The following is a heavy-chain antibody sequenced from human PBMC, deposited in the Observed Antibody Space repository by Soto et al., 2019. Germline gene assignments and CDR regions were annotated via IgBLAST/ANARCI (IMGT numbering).Heavy chain of an antibody. Sequence: GESLKISCKGSGYSFTSYWIGWVRQMPGKGLEWMGIIYPGDSDTRYSPSFQGQVTISADKSISTAYLQWSSLKASDTAMYYCARTLTRCSGGSCYYGPFDYWGQGTLVTVSS. CDR1: GYSFTSYW. D-gene: IGHD2-15*01. CDR2: IYPGDSDT. J-gene: IGHJ4*02. CDR3: ARTLTRCSGGSCYYGPFDY. V-gene: IGHV5-51*01.